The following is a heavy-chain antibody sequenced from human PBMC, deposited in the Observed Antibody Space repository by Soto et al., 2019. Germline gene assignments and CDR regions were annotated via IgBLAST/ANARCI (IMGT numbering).Heavy chain of an antibody. CDR2: INPNSGGT. D-gene: IGHD6-19*01. CDR1: GYTFTGYY. CDR3: ARDSDSSGWYNYYYYYGMDV. J-gene: IGHJ6*02. Sequence: QVQLVQSGAEVKKPGASVKVSCKASGYTFTGYYMHWVRQAPGQGLEWMGWINPNSGGTNYAQKFQGRVTMTRDTSISTAYMELSRLRSDDTAVYYCARDSDSSGWYNYYYYYGMDVWGQGTTVTVSS. V-gene: IGHV1-2*02.